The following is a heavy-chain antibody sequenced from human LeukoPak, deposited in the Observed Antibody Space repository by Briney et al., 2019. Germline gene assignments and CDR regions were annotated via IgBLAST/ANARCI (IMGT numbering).Heavy chain of an antibody. CDR2: IYYSGRT. J-gene: IGHJ4*02. Sequence: SETLSLTCTVSVDSSSSSSYYRGWVRQPPGNGLEWIGIIYYSGRTYYNPSLKSRVTISVDTSKKQFSLKLSSVTAADTAVYYCARLHRLGNTMVRSHFDYWGQGALVTVSS. CDR1: VDSSSSSSYY. D-gene: IGHD3-10*01. V-gene: IGHV4-39*01. CDR3: ARLHRLGNTMVRSHFDY.